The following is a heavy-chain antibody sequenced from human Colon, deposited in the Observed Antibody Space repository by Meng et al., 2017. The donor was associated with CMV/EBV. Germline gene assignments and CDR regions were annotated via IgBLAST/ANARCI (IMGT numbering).Heavy chain of an antibody. CDR2: ISSSSSYI. Sequence: GGSLRLSCAASGFTFSDYYMSWIRQAPGKGLEWVSSISSSSSYIYYADSVKGRFTISRDNAKNSLYLQMNSLRAEDTAVYYCARPLEWPGNYYGMDVWGQGTTVTVSS. D-gene: IGHD3-3*01. V-gene: IGHV3-11*06. CDR1: GFTFSDYY. J-gene: IGHJ6*02. CDR3: ARPLEWPGNYYGMDV.